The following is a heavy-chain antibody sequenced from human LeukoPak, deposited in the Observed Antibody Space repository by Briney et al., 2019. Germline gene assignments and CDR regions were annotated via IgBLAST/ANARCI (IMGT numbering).Heavy chain of an antibody. J-gene: IGHJ6*03. D-gene: IGHD3-10*01. Sequence: PGGSLRLSCAASGFTFGSYSMNWVRQAPGKGLEWVSVIYSGDNTYYADSVKGRFTISRDNSKNTLYLQMNSLRAEDTAVYYCARHGSITMIRGRLRYYYMDVWGKGTTVTISS. CDR1: GFTFGSYS. V-gene: IGHV3-66*04. CDR2: IYSGDNT. CDR3: ARHGSITMIRGRLRYYYMDV.